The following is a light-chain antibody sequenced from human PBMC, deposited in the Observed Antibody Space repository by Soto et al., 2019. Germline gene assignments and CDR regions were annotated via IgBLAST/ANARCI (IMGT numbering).Light chain of an antibody. CDR2: EVN. Sequence: QSALTQPPSASGSPGQSVTISCTGTSSDVGGYNYVSWYQQHPGKAPKLMIYEVNKRPSGVPDRFSGSKSGSTASLTVSGLQAEDEADYYCCSHAGINNVLFGGGTKVTVL. V-gene: IGLV2-8*01. J-gene: IGLJ2*01. CDR1: SSDVGGYNY. CDR3: CSHAGINNVL.